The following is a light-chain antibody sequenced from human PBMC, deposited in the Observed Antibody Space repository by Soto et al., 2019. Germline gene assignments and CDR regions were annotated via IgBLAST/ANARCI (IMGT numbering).Light chain of an antibody. Sequence: DIQMTQSPSTLSASVGDRVTITCRASQSIDSWLAWYQQKPGKAPNLLIYKASSLESGVPSRFSGSGSGTEFTLTISILQPDDFATYYCQQYNSYSAGTFGQGTKVEIK. J-gene: IGKJ1*01. CDR2: KAS. CDR3: QQYNSYSAGT. V-gene: IGKV1-5*03. CDR1: QSIDSW.